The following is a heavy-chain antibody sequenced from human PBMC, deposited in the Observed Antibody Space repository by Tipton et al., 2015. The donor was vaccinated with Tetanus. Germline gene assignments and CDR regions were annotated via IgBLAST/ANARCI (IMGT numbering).Heavy chain of an antibody. J-gene: IGHJ4*02. Sequence: TLSLTCTVSGGSISSFYWYWIRQPPGKGLEWIGYVYSNGDTNYNPSLKSRVTISIDTSKKQFSLNLSSVTAADTAVYFCARCPYGGVSGTLYYWGQGILVTVSS. CDR1: GGSISSFY. V-gene: IGHV4-59*01. CDR2: VYSNGDT. CDR3: ARCPYGGVSGTLYY. D-gene: IGHD4-23*01.